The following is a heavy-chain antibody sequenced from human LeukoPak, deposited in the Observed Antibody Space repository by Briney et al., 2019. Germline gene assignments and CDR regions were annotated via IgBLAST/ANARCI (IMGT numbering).Heavy chain of an antibody. Sequence: GGSLRLSCAASGFTFSGSAMHWVRQASGKGLEWVGRIRSKANNYATACAASVKGRFTFSRDDSKNTAYLQMNSLKTEDTAVYYCTSSGSYLDAFDIWGQGTVVTVSS. CDR1: GFTFSGSA. D-gene: IGHD1-26*01. CDR3: TSSGSYLDAFDI. V-gene: IGHV3-73*01. J-gene: IGHJ3*02. CDR2: IRSKANNYAT.